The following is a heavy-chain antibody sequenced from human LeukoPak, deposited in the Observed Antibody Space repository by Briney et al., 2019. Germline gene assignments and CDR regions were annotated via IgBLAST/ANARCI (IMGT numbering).Heavy chain of an antibody. CDR2: IYYSGST. J-gene: IGHJ5*02. Sequence: SETLSLTCTVSGGSISSYYWSWIRQPPGKGLEWIGYIYYSGSTNYNPSLKSRVTISVDTSKTQFSLKLSSVTAADTAVYYCARQSYSSGFNWFDPWGQGTLVTVSS. CDR3: ARQSYSSGFNWFDP. CDR1: GGSISSYY. D-gene: IGHD6-19*01. V-gene: IGHV4-59*08.